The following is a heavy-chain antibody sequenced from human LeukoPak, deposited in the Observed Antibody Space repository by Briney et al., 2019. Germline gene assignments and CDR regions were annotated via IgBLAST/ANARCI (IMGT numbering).Heavy chain of an antibody. CDR1: GFTFRSYA. Sequence: PGRSLRLSCEASGFTFRSYAMHWVRQAPGKRLEWVAIISYDGSNKYYADSVKGRFTVSRDNSKNTLFLQMNSLRGEDTAVYYCGRGSSSGYHSIDYWGQGTLVTVSS. D-gene: IGHD3-22*01. J-gene: IGHJ4*02. V-gene: IGHV3-30-3*01. CDR2: ISYDGSNK. CDR3: GRGSSSGYHSIDY.